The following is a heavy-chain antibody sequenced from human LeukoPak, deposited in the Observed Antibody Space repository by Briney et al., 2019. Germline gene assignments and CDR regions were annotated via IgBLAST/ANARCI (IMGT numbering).Heavy chain of an antibody. Sequence: SETLSLTCAVYGGSFSGYYWSWIRQPPGKGLVWIGEINHSGSTNYNPSLKSRVTISVDTSKNQFSLKLSSVTAADTAVYYCARSAIWALNFDYWGQGTLVTVSS. CDR1: GGSFSGYY. J-gene: IGHJ4*02. CDR2: INHSGST. V-gene: IGHV4-34*01. CDR3: ARSAIWALNFDY. D-gene: IGHD3-9*01.